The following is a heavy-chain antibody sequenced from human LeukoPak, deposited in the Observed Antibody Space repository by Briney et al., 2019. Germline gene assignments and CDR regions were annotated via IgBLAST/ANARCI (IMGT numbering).Heavy chain of an antibody. V-gene: IGHV4-34*01. Sequence: SETLSLTCAVYGGSFSGYYWSWIRQPPGKGLEWIGEINHSGNTNYNPSLKSRVTISVDTSKNQYSLKLSSVTAADTAVYYCARATTGTTNWFDPWGQGTLVTVSS. CDR2: INHSGNT. D-gene: IGHD1-1*01. J-gene: IGHJ5*02. CDR3: ARATTGTTNWFDP. CDR1: GGSFSGYY.